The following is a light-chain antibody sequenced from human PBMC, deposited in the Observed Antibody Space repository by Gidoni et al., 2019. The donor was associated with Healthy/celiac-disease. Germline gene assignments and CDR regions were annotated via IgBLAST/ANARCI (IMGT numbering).Light chain of an antibody. CDR1: SSNIGSNY. J-gene: IGLJ2*01. CDR2: RNN. CDR3: AAWDDSLSGVV. Sequence: QSVLTQPPSASGTPGQRVTISCSGSSSNIGSNYVYWYQQLPGTAPKLLICRNNQRPSGVPYRFSGSKSGTSASLAISGLRSEDEADYYCAAWDDSLSGVVFGGGTKLTVL. V-gene: IGLV1-47*01.